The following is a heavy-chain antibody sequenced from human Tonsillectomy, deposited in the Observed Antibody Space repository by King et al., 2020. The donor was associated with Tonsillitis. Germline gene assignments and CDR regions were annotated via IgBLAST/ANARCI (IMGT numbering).Heavy chain of an antibody. D-gene: IGHD2-2*01. V-gene: IGHV4-30-4*01. CDR2: IFSTGNS. J-gene: IGHJ5*02. Sequence: VQLQESGPGLVKPSQTLSLTCTVSGGSISSGDHYWSWIRQSPGKGLGWIGHIFSTGNSFYHPSLRSRVIMSVDMSKNQLSLKLSSVTAADTAVYYCARNGVTDALRYDCFDTWGQGTLVTVSS. CDR1: GGSISSGDHY. CDR3: ARNGVTDALRYDCFDT.